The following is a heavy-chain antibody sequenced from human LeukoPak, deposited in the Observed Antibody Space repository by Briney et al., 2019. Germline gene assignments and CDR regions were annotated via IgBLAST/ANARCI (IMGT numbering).Heavy chain of an antibody. V-gene: IGHV1-3*03. J-gene: IGHJ4*02. Sequence: ASVKVSCKASGYTFTNYAMHWVRQAPGQRLEWMGWINTGNGNTKYSQEFQGRVTFTRDTSASTAYMELSSLRSEDTAVYYCARAKPKNMVRGLIMRRESRYYFDYWGQGTLVTVSS. CDR3: ARAKPKNMVRGLIMRRESRYYFDY. CDR1: GYTFTNYA. CDR2: INTGNGNT. D-gene: IGHD3-10*01.